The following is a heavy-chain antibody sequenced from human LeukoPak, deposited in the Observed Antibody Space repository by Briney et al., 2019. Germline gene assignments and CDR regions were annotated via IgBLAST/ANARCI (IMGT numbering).Heavy chain of an antibody. CDR2: ISGNGTST. D-gene: IGHD6-19*01. CDR1: GFTFSSYG. V-gene: IGHV3-23*01. Sequence: GGSLRLSCAASGFTFSSYGMSWVRQAPGKGLEWVSTISGNGTSTYYADSVKGRFTISRDNSKNTLYLQMNSLGAADMAVYYCAKSNSRQWLINFDYWGQGTLVTVSS. J-gene: IGHJ4*02. CDR3: AKSNSRQWLINFDY.